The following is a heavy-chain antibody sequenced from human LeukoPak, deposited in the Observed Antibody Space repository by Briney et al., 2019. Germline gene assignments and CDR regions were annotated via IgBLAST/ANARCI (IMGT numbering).Heavy chain of an antibody. J-gene: IGHJ6*03. CDR2: IWYDGSNK. Sequence: GRSLRLSCAASGFTFSSYGMHWVRQAPGKGLEWVAVIWYDGSNKYYADSVKGRFTISRDNSKNTLYLQMNSLRAEDTAVYYCARDQYDADDLFYYYYYMDVWGKGTTVTVSS. D-gene: IGHD3-16*01. V-gene: IGHV3-33*01. CDR1: GFTFSSYG. CDR3: ARDQYDADDLFYYYYYMDV.